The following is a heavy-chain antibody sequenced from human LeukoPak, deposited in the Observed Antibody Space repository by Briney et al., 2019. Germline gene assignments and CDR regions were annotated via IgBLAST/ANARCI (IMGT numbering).Heavy chain of an antibody. CDR3: ARHGGQDIVVVPAAIARPYYYGMDV. J-gene: IGHJ6*02. Sequence: PSETLSLTCTVSGGSISSYYWGWIRQPPGKGLEWIGSIYYSGSTYYNPSLKSRVTISVDTSKNQFSLKLSSVTAADTAVYYCARHGGQDIVVVPAAIARPYYYGMDVWGQGTTVTVSS. CDR1: GGSISSYY. D-gene: IGHD2-2*01. V-gene: IGHV4-39*01. CDR2: IYYSGST.